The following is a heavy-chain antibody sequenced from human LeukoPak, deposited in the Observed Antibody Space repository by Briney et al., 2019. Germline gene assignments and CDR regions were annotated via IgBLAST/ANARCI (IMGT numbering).Heavy chain of an antibody. CDR1: GFTFSSYE. J-gene: IGHJ4*02. Sequence: GGSLGLSCAASGFTFSSYEMNWVRQAPGKGLEWVSYISSSGATKFYADSVKGRFTISRDNVKKSLFLQMNSLRAEDTAVYYCARGWRYGDNWGQGTLVTVPS. CDR2: ISSSGATK. CDR3: ARGWRYGDN. D-gene: IGHD2-21*01. V-gene: IGHV3-48*03.